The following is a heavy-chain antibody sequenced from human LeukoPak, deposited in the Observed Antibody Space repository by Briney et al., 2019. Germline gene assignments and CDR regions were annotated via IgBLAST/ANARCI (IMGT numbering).Heavy chain of an antibody. Sequence: ASVKVSCKASGYTFTGCYMHWVRQAPGQGLEWMGWINPNSGGTNYAQKFQGRVTMTRDTSISTAYMELSRLRSDDTAVYYCARVYCSSTSCYFGQHGFDPWGQGTLVTVSS. D-gene: IGHD2-2*01. CDR2: INPNSGGT. CDR1: GYTFTGCY. V-gene: IGHV1-2*02. CDR3: ARVYCSSTSCYFGQHGFDP. J-gene: IGHJ5*02.